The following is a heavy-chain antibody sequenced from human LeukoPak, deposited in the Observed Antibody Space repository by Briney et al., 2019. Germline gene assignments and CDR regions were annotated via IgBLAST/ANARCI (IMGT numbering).Heavy chain of an antibody. J-gene: IGHJ4*02. V-gene: IGHV3-30*09. CDR3: ARDRRAYSGYDWLFDY. D-gene: IGHD5-12*01. Sequence: GGSLRLSCAASGFTFSNYAMHWVRQAPGKGLEWLAVIAYDASNELYADSVKGRFDLSRDNSKNTLCLQMNSLRTEDTAVYYCARDRRAYSGYDWLFDYWGQGILVTVSS. CDR1: GFTFSNYA. CDR2: IAYDASNE.